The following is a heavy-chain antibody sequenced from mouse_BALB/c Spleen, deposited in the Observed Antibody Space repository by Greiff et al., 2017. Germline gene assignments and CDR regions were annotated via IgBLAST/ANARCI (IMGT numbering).Heavy chain of an antibody. D-gene: IGHD3-1*01. CDR2: IYPSDSYT. J-gene: IGHJ3*01. CDR3: TRSEARALFAY. V-gene: IGHV1-69*02. Sequence: QVQLQQPGAELVRPGASVKLSCKASGYTFTSYWINWVKQRPGQGLEWIGNIYPSDSYTNYNQKFKDKATLTVDKSSSTAYMQLSSPTSEDSAVYYCTRSEARALFAYWGQGTLVTVSA. CDR1: GYTFTSYW.